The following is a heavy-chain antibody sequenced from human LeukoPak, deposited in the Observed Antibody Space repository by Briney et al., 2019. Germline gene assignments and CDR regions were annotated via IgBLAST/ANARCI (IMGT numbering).Heavy chain of an antibody. D-gene: IGHD6-19*01. V-gene: IGHV3-7*01. CDR2: INEDGSNK. J-gene: IGHJ4*02. CDR1: GFSFSNHY. CDR3: TRVIVAVPGYFDYFDF. Sequence: GGSLRLSCTASGFSFSNHYMRWIRQAPGKGLEWVANINEDGSNKCHLGSVKGRFTVSRDNARNSLYLQMNSLRVEDTAVYYCTRVIVAVPGYFDYFDFWGQGVLVTVSP.